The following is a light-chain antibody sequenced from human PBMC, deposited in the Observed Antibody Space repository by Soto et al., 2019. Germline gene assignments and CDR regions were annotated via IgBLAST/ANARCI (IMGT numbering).Light chain of an antibody. CDR1: QGISSY. Sequence: DIQLTQSPSFLSASVGDRVTITCRASQGISSYLAWYQQKPGKAPKLLIYAASTLQSGVPSRFSGSGSGTEFTLTISRLQPEDFATYYCQQLNSYPLTLGGGTQVEIK. CDR3: QQLNSYPLT. V-gene: IGKV1-9*01. J-gene: IGKJ4*01. CDR2: AAS.